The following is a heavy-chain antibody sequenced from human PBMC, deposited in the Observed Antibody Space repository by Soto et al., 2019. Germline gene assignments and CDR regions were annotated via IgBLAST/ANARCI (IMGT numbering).Heavy chain of an antibody. CDR1: GGSISSGGYS. D-gene: IGHD5-12*01. V-gene: IGHV4-30-2*02. Sequence: PSETLSLTCAVSGGSISSGGYSWSWIRQPPGKGLEWIGYIYHSGSTYYNPSLKSRVTISVDTSKNQFSLKLTSVTAADTAVYYCASSYDLAPDFDYWGQGTLVTVSS. CDR3: ASSYDLAPDFDY. J-gene: IGHJ4*02. CDR2: IYHSGST.